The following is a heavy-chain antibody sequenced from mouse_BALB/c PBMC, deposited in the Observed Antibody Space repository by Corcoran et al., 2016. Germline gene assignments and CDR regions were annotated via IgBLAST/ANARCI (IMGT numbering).Heavy chain of an antibody. V-gene: IGHV1-26*01. J-gene: IGHJ4*01. CDR1: GYSFTGYY. Sequence: EVQLQQSGPELVKPGASVKISCKASGYSFTGYYMHWVKQSHVKSLEWIGRINPYNGATSYNQNFKDKASLTVDKSSSTAYMELHSLTSEDSAVYYCARLQLGFYAMDYWGQGTSATVSS. CDR3: ARLQLGFYAMDY. CDR2: INPYNGAT. D-gene: IGHD4-1*02.